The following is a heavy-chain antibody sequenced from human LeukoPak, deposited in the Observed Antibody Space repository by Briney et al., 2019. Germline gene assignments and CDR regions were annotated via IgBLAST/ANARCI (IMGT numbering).Heavy chain of an antibody. V-gene: IGHV1-46*01. CDR2: INPSSGGT. Sequence: ASVKVSCKASGYTFTSHYMHWVRQAPGQGLEWMGLINPSSGGTSYTQKFQGRVTMTRDTSTSTVYVELGSLRSEDSAVYYCAREPRPPGSVNYGPGFDYWGQGSLVTVSS. D-gene: IGHD3-10*01. J-gene: IGHJ4*02. CDR3: AREPRPPGSVNYGPGFDY. CDR1: GYTFTSHY.